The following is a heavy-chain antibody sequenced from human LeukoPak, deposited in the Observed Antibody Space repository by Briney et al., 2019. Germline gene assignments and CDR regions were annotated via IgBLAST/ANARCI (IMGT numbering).Heavy chain of an antibody. CDR1: GYTFTSYY. J-gene: IGHJ4*02. V-gene: IGHV1-46*01. CDR3: ARERVNIVATIGVDY. Sequence: ASVTVSCKASGYTFTSYYMHWVRQAPGQGLEWMGLINPSGGTTSYEQQFQCRVTMTRATSTSTVYMELSSLRSEDTAVYYCARERVNIVATIGVDYWGQGTLVTVSS. CDR2: INPSGGTT. D-gene: IGHD5-12*01.